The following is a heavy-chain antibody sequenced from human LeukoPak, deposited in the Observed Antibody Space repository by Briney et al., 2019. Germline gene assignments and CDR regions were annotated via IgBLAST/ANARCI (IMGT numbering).Heavy chain of an antibody. CDR3: AGVVAATGWFDP. V-gene: IGHV4-34*01. Sequence: RSSETLSLTCAVYGGSFSGYYWSWIRQPPGKGLEWIGEINHSGSTNYNPSLKSRVTISVDTSKNQFSLKLSSVTAADTAVYYCAGVVAATGWFDPWGQGTLVTVSS. J-gene: IGHJ5*02. CDR2: INHSGST. CDR1: GGSFSGYY. D-gene: IGHD2-15*01.